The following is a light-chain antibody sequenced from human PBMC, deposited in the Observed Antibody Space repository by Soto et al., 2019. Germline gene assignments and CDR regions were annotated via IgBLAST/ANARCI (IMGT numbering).Light chain of an antibody. CDR1: SSDIGAGFD. J-gene: IGLJ3*02. V-gene: IGLV1-40*01. CDR3: QSNDSSLHIWV. Sequence: SVLTQPPSVSGAPGQRVIISCAGTSSDIGAGFDVHWYQQLPGTAPKLLISGSTNRPSGVPGRFSGSKSGTSASLTITGLQAEDEADYYCQSNDSSLHIWVFGGGTKLTIL. CDR2: GST.